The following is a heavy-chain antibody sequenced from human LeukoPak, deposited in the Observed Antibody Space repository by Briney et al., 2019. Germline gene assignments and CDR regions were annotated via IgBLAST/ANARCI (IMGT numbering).Heavy chain of an antibody. D-gene: IGHD6-19*01. CDR3: ARDPSSGWYLKGWFDP. V-gene: IGHV3-48*03. J-gene: IGHJ5*02. CDR1: GFAFSSYE. CDR2: ISSSGSTI. Sequence: GGSLRLSCAASGFAFSSYEMNWVRQAPGKGLEWVSYISSSGSTIYYADSVKGRFTISRDNAKNSLYLQMNSLRAEDTAVYYCARDPSSGWYLKGWFDPWGQGTLVTVSS.